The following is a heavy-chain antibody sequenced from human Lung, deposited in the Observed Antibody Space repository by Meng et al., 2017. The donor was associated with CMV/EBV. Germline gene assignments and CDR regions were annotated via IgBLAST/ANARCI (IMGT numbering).Heavy chain of an antibody. CDR3: ARRNFYCTNGVCYLDD. D-gene: IGHD2-8*01. CDR1: GFTFSSYA. V-gene: IGHV3-30*04. Sequence: GESLKISCAASGFTFSSYAMHWVRQAPGKGLEWLAVISYDGSDKYYTDSVKGRFTISRDSSKNTLLLQMNSLRAEDTAVYYCARRNFYCTNGVCYLDDWGQGTXVTVSS. J-gene: IGHJ4*02. CDR2: ISYDGSDK.